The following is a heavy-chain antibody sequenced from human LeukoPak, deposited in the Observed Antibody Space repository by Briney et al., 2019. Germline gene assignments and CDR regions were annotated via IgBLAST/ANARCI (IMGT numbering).Heavy chain of an antibody. CDR3: ARHSPYCGGDCYSDY. CDR1: GGSISSYY. D-gene: IGHD2-21*02. Sequence: SGTLSLTCTVSGGSISSYYWSWIRQPPGKGLEWIGYIYYSGSTNYNPSLKSRVTISVDTSKNQFSLKLSSVTAADTAVYYCARHSPYCGGDCYSDYWGQGTLVTVSS. J-gene: IGHJ4*02. V-gene: IGHV4-59*08. CDR2: IYYSGST.